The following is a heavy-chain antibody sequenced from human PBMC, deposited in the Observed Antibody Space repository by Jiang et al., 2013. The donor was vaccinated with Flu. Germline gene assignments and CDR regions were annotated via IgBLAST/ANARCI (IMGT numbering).Heavy chain of an antibody. V-gene: IGHV4-31*02. D-gene: IGHD4-17*01. CDR2: IYYSGRT. CDR3: ARDRHDYGVDAFDI. Sequence: LEWIGYIYYSGRTDYNPSLKSRVTISVDTSKNQFSLNLSSVTAADTAVYYCARDRHDYGVDAFDIWGQGTLVTVSS. J-gene: IGHJ3*02.